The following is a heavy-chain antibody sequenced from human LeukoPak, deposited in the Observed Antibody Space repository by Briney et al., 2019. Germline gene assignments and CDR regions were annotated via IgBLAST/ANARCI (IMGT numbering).Heavy chain of an antibody. D-gene: IGHD6-6*01. CDR3: ARRSGQLRWFDP. J-gene: IGHJ5*02. CDR2: ISWNSGSI. V-gene: IGHV3-9*01. Sequence: PGRSLRLSCAAYGFTFDDYAMHWVRQAPGKGLEWVSGISWNSGSIGYADSVKGRFTISRDNAKNSLYLQMNSLRAEDTAVYYCARRSGQLRWFDPWGQGTLVTVSS. CDR1: GFTFDDYA.